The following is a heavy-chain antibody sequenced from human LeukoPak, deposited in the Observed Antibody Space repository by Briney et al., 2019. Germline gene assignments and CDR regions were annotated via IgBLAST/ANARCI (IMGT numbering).Heavy chain of an antibody. CDR2: ISSSSSTI. Sequence: PGGTLRLSCAASGFTFSSYSMNWVRQAPGKGLEWVSYISSSSSTIYNADPVKGRSTISKDNAKNSPHLQSTRPTAEATADYYCATTVYVSSDLEYCGQGALGTVSS. V-gene: IGHV3-48*01. D-gene: IGHD3-22*01. CDR3: ATTVYVSSDLEY. J-gene: IGHJ4*02. CDR1: GFTFSSYS.